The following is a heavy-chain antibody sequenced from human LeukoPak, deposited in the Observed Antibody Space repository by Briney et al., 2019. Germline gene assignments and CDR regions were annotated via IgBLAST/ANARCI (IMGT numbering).Heavy chain of an antibody. CDR1: GFTFSTYG. D-gene: IGHD6-19*01. V-gene: IGHV3-30*02. CDR3: AKDQGRQWLGTGYFDY. Sequence: GGSLRLSCAASGFTFSTYGMHWVRQAPGKGLEWVAFIRSDGSDKYYADSVKGRFTISRDNSKNTLYLQMNSLRAEDTAVYYCAKDQGRQWLGTGYFDYWSQGTLVTVSS. CDR2: IRSDGSDK. J-gene: IGHJ4*02.